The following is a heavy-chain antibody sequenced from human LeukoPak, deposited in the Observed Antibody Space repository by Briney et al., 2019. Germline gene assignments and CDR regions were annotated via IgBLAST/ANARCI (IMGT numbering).Heavy chain of an antibody. Sequence: SETLSLTCAVSGGSISSSNWWSWVRQPPGKGLEWIGEIYHSGSTNYNPSLKSRVTISVDKSKNQFSLKLSSVTAADTAVYYCARDGYHFDSSGFYSLDYWGQGTLVTVSS. CDR3: ARDGYHFDSSGFYSLDY. D-gene: IGHD3-22*01. CDR2: IYHSGST. V-gene: IGHV4-4*02. J-gene: IGHJ4*02. CDR1: GGSISSSNW.